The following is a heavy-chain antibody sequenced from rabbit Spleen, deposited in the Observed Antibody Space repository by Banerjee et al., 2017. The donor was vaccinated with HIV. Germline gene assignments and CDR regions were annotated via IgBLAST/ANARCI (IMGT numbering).Heavy chain of an antibody. CDR2: IAAGDGYT. D-gene: IGHD1-1*01. CDR1: GFTLSSSYW. CDR3: ASDLSVVISWNFGW. V-gene: IGHV1S45*01. J-gene: IGHJ3*01. Sequence: QQQLEESGGDLVKPGASLTLTCTASGFTLSSSYWICWVRQAPGKGPEWIACIAAGDGYTYYASWAKGRFTISKTSSTTVTLQLTSLTVADTATYFCASDLSVVISWNFGWWGQGTLVTVS.